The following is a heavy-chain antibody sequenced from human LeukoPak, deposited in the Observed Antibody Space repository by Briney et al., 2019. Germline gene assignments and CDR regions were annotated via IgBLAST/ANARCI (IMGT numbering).Heavy chain of an antibody. Sequence: ASVKVSCKASGYTFTSYGISWVRQAPGQGLEWVGWINAYNGNTNYAQKLQGRVTMTTDTSTSTAYMELRSLRSDDTAVYYCARHTPIVVPAESWFDPWGQGTLVTVSS. V-gene: IGHV1-18*01. D-gene: IGHD2-2*01. J-gene: IGHJ5*02. CDR3: ARHTPIVVPAESWFDP. CDR1: GYTFTSYG. CDR2: INAYNGNT.